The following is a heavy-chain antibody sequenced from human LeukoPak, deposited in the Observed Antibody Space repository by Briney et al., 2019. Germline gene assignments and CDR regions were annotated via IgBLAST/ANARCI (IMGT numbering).Heavy chain of an antibody. D-gene: IGHD3-22*01. V-gene: IGHV1-69*04. Sequence: ASVKVSCKASGGTFSSYAISWVRQAPGQGLEWMGRIIPILGIANYAQKFQGRVTITADKPTSTAYMELSSLRSEDTAVYYCASESDSSGSDGYWGQGTLVTVSS. CDR3: ASESDSSGSDGY. J-gene: IGHJ4*02. CDR1: GGTFSSYA. CDR2: IIPILGIA.